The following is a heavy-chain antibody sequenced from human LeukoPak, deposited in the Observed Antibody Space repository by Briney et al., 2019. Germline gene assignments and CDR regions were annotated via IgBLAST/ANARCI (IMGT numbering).Heavy chain of an antibody. V-gene: IGHV1-2*02. CDR2: INPNSGDT. D-gene: IGHD5-12*01. Sequence: ASVKVSCKASGYSFTAAYNIHWLRQAPAQGPEFMGSINPNSGDTRYAQKFQGRVTVTRDTVISTAYMELNSLTSDDTAVYYCARDPRGTYDYWGQGSLVTVSS. J-gene: IGHJ4*02. CDR1: GYSFTAAYN. CDR3: ARDPRGTYDY.